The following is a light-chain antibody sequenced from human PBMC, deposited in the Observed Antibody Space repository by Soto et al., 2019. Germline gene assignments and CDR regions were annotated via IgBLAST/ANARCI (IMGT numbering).Light chain of an antibody. V-gene: IGLV2-14*01. J-gene: IGLJ1*01. CDR2: EVS. Sequence: QSALTQPASVSGSPGQSITISCTGTSSDVGTYNYVSWYQLHPGKAPKLMVYEVSNRPSGVSNRFSGSESGNTASLTISGLQAEDEADYHCSSYTSSSTYVFGTGTKLTVL. CDR1: SSDVGTYNY. CDR3: SSYTSSSTYV.